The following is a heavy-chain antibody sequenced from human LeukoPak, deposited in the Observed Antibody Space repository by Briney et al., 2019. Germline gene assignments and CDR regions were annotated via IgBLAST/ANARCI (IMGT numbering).Heavy chain of an antibody. J-gene: IGHJ6*03. CDR2: IYYSGST. CDR1: GGSISSYY. V-gene: IGHV4-59*08. CDR3: ARVFFFEEFGVPYYYYYMDV. D-gene: IGHD3-10*01. Sequence: SETLSLTCTVSGGSISSYYWSWIRQPPGKGLEWIGYIYYSGSTNYNPSLKSRVTISVDTSKNQFSLKLSSVTAADTAVYYCARVFFFEEFGVPYYYYYMDVWGKGTTVTVSS.